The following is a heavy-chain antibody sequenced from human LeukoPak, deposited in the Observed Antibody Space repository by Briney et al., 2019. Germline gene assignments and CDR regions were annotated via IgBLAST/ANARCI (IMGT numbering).Heavy chain of an antibody. CDR3: AREGRGWYYFDY. J-gene: IGHJ4*02. V-gene: IGHV3-43*01. Sequence: GGSLRLSCAASGFTFDDYTMHWVRQAPGKGLEWVSLISWDGGSTYYADSVKGRFTISRDNAKNSLYLQMNSLRAEDTAVYYCAREGRGWYYFDYWGQGTLVTVSS. D-gene: IGHD6-19*01. CDR2: ISWDGGST. CDR1: GFTFDDYT.